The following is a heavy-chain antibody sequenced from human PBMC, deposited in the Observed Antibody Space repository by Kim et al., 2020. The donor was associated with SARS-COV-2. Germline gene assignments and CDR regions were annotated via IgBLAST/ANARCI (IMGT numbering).Heavy chain of an antibody. CDR1: GGSFSGYY. V-gene: IGHV4-34*01. CDR3: ARGPTMVRGVITTLYYYYG. J-gene: IGHJ6*01. CDR2: INHSGST. Sequence: SETLSLTCAVYGGSFSGYYWSWIRQPPGKGLEWIGEINHSGSTNYNPSLKSRVTISVDTSKNQFSLKLSSVTAADTAVYYCARGPTMVRGVITTLYYYYG. D-gene: IGHD3-10*01.